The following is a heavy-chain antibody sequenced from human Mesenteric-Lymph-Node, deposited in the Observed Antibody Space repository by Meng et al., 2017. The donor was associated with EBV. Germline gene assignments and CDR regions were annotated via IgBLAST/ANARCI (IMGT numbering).Heavy chain of an antibody. CDR2: INQFGST. Sequence: HVQVRPGGPGLLRPSPTLSLSCAVSGGSFGGYFWTWVRLAPGKGLEWSGEINQFGSTNYNPSLRSRVTISVDTSKTQFSLEVTSVTAADTAVYYCARSGAIIGVQGAPDYWGQGTLVTVSS. CDR3: ARSGAIIGVQGAPDY. CDR1: GGSFGGYF. J-gene: IGHJ4*02. V-gene: IGHV4-34*01. D-gene: IGHD3-10*01.